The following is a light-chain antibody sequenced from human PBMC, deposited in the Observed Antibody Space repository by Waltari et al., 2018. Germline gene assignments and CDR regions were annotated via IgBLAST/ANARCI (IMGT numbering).Light chain of an antibody. CDR1: NIGGKT. J-gene: IGLJ2*01. Sequence: SYVLTQPPSVSVAPGKTARITCGGGNIGGKTVHWYQQKAGQAPVLVIYYDSDRPSGIPARFSGSNSGNTATLTISRVEAGDEADYYCQVWDGDSDHRVFGGGTKLTVL. V-gene: IGLV3-21*04. CDR2: YDS. CDR3: QVWDGDSDHRV.